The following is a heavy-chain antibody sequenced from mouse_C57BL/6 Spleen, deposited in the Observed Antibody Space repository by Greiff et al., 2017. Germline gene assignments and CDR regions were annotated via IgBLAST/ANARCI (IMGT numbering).Heavy chain of an antibody. D-gene: IGHD1-1*01. Sequence: VQLQQSGAELAKPGASVKLSCKASGYTFTSYWMHWVKQRPGQGLEWIGYINPSSGYTKYNQKFKDKATLTADQSSSTAYMQLSSLTYEASAVYYGAREGPVVATNYFDYWGQGTTLTVSS. CDR3: AREGPVVATNYFDY. CDR1: GYTFTSYW. V-gene: IGHV1-7*01. CDR2: INPSSGYT. J-gene: IGHJ2*01.